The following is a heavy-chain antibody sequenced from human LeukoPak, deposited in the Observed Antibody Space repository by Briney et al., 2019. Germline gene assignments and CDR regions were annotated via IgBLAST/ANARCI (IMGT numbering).Heavy chain of an antibody. CDR1: GFTFNSYW. D-gene: IGHD1-26*01. J-gene: IGHJ4*02. CDR3: ARGAVAGANFDY. CDR2: ITTDGSGT. Sequence: GGSLRLSCADSGFTFNSYWMHWVRQAPGKGLAWVSHITTDGSGTSYADSVKGRFTISRDNAKKTLYLQMSSLRAEDTAVYYCARGAVAGANFDYWGLGTLVTVSS. V-gene: IGHV3-74*01.